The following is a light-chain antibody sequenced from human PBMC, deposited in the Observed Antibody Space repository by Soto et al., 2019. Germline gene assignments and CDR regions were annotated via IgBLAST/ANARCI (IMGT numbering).Light chain of an antibody. Sequence: SYELTQPPSVSVAPGETASITCGGDNFGSKFVHWYQQKTGQAPVSVIYNDSDRPAGIPERFSASNSGNTATLTISRVEAGDEADYYCQVWDSSADHRVFGGGTKLTVL. J-gene: IGLJ3*02. CDR1: NFGSKF. V-gene: IGLV3-21*04. CDR2: NDS. CDR3: QVWDSSADHRV.